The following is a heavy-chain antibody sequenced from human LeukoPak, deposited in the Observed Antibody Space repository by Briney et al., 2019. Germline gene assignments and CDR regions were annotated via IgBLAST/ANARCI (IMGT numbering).Heavy chain of an antibody. CDR2: TSAGGGST. CDR1: GFTFDNYA. V-gene: IGHV3-23*01. J-gene: IGHJ6*02. D-gene: IGHD2-15*01. Sequence: GGSLRLSCAASGFTFDNYAMHWVRQAPGKGLEWVSGTSAGGGSTYYADSVKGRFTISRDNSKNTLYLQMSSLGADDTAAYYCARGAYCSGGACYSELSYYGMDVWGQGTTVTVSS. CDR3: ARGAYCSGGACYSELSYYGMDV.